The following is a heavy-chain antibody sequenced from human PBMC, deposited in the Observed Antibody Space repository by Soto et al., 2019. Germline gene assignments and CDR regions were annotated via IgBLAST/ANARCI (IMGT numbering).Heavy chain of an antibody. CDR1: GASISSCGSS. V-gene: IGHV4-30-2*01. J-gene: IGHJ6*02. Sequence: QLQLQESGSGLVKPSQTLSLTCAVSGASISSCGSSWSWIRQAPGTGLEWIGYIYHSGITNYNPSLKGRVTISVDKSQNQFSLSLSFVTAADKAVYYCARGLAVRGSYGLDVWGQGTTVTVSS. CDR2: IYHSGIT. CDR3: ARGLAVRGSYGLDV. D-gene: IGHD3-10*01.